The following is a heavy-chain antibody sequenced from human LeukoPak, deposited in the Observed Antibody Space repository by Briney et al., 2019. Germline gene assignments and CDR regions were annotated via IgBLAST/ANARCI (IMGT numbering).Heavy chain of an antibody. CDR1: GFTFRNYA. V-gene: IGHV3-23*01. CDR2: IGGSGGST. D-gene: IGHD1-26*01. CDR3: AREDDSRSYRRGSYCMDV. Sequence: GGSLRLSCTASGFTFRNYAMTWVRQAPGKGLEWVSSIGGSGGSTYYADSVKGRFTISRDNSNNTLYLQMNSLRADDTAVFYCAREDDSRSYRRGSYCMDVWGKGTTVTVSS. J-gene: IGHJ6*03.